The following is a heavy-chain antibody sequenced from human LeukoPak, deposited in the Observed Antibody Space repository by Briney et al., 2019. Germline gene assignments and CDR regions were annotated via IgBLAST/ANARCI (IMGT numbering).Heavy chain of an antibody. D-gene: IGHD3-22*01. CDR3: ARDYYDSSGYYGY. J-gene: IGHJ4*02. Sequence: PGGSLRLSCAASGFNFGSYSMHWVRQAPGKGLEWVAFISYDGNNKYYADSVKGRFTISRDNSKNTLYLQMNSLRAEDTAVYYCARDYYDSSGYYGYWGQGTLVTVSS. V-gene: IGHV3-30-3*01. CDR2: ISYDGNNK. CDR1: GFNFGSYS.